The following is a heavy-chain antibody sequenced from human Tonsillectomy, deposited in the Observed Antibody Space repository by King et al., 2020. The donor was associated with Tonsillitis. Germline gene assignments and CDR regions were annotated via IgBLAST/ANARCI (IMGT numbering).Heavy chain of an antibody. V-gene: IGHV3-21*01. CDR2: INTGSTYI. J-gene: IGHJ3*02. CDR3: AKDQGAGYFDTGRGAFDI. CDR1: GFTFRNYD. Sequence: VKLVESGGGLVKPGGSLRLSCATSGFTFRNYDMNWVRQAPGRGLEWVSSINTGSTYIYYADSVKGRFTISRDNAKNSVFLQLNSLRAGDTAVYFCAKDQGAGYFDTGRGAFDIWGQGTMVTVSS. D-gene: IGHD3-22*01.